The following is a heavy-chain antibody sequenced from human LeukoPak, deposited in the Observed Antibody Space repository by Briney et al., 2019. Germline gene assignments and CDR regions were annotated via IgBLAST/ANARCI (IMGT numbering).Heavy chain of an antibody. CDR3: AREAYSYGSTDYYFDL. Sequence: GGSLRLSCAASGFTFSNYGLHWVRQAPGKGLEWGAVIWYDGRKIYYTDSVKGRFTISRDKSKNTLYLQMNNLRAEDTALYSCAREAYSYGSTDYYFDLWGRGTLVTVSS. CDR1: GFTFSNYG. D-gene: IGHD5-18*01. CDR2: IWYDGRKI. V-gene: IGHV3-33*01. J-gene: IGHJ2*01.